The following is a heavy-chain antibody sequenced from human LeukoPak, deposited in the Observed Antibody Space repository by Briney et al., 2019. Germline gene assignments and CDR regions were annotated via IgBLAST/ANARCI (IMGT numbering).Heavy chain of an antibody. J-gene: IGHJ4*02. D-gene: IGHD3-10*01. CDR3: AKRGIVIRGVLIIGFHKEAYYFDY. CDR1: GITLSNYA. CDR2: ISESGGST. V-gene: IGHV3-23*01. Sequence: GGSLRLSCVVSGITLSNYAMSWVRQAPGKGLEWVSGISESGGSTKYADSVKGRFTISRDNSSNTVYLQMNSLRAEDTAVYFCAKRGIVIRGVLIIGFHKEAYYFDYWGQGILVTVSS.